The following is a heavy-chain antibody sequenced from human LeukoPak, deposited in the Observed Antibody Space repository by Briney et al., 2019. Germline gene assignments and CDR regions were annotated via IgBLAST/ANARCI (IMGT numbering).Heavy chain of an antibody. Sequence: ASVKVSCKASGYTFTSYGISWVRQAPGQGLEWMGWISAYNGNTNYAQKLQGRVTMTTDTSTSTAYMELRSLRSDDTAMYYCARRLPVDTAMAYFDYWGQGTLVTVSS. CDR1: GYTFTSYG. CDR3: ARRLPVDTAMAYFDY. J-gene: IGHJ4*02. CDR2: ISAYNGNT. V-gene: IGHV1-18*01. D-gene: IGHD5-18*01.